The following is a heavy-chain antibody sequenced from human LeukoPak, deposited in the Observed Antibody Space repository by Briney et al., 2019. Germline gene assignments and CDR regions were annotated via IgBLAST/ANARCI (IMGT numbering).Heavy chain of an antibody. V-gene: IGHV1-2*02. Sequence: ASVKVSCKASGYTFTGYYMHWVRQAPGQGLEWMGWINPNSGGTNYAQKFQGRVTMTRDTSISTAYMELSRLRSDDTAVYYCARVNYDILTGYYNPLGYWGQGTLVTVSS. CDR3: ARVNYDILTGYYNPLGY. J-gene: IGHJ4*02. CDR1: GYTFTGYY. CDR2: INPNSGGT. D-gene: IGHD3-9*01.